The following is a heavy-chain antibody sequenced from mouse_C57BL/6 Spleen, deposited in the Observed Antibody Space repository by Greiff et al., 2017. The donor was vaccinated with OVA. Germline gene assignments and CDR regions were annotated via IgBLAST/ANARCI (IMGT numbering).Heavy chain of an antibody. CDR2: INYDGSST. Sequence: EVQRVESEGGLVQPGSSMKLSCTASGFTFSDYYMAWVRQVPEKGLEWVANINYDGSSTYYLDSLKSRFIISRDNAKNILYLQMSSLKSEDTATYYCARGGDYDGRFPWFAYWGQGTLVTVSA. D-gene: IGHD2-4*01. V-gene: IGHV5-16*01. J-gene: IGHJ3*01. CDR3: ARGGDYDGRFPWFAY. CDR1: GFTFSDYY.